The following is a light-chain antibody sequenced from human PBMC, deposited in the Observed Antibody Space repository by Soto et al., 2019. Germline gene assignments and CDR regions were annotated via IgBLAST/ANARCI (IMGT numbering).Light chain of an antibody. Sequence: EIVLTQSPGTLSLSPGERATLSCRASQSISSSSLAWYQQKPGKAPRLLIYGASSRATGIPGRFSGSGSGTDFTLTISRLEPEDFAVYYCQQYGSSPQMFGQGTKVEIK. J-gene: IGKJ1*01. CDR2: GAS. CDR3: QQYGSSPQM. V-gene: IGKV3-20*01. CDR1: QSISSSS.